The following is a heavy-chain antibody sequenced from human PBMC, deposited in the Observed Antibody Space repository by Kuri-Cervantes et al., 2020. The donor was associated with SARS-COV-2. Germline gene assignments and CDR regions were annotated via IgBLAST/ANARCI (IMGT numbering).Heavy chain of an antibody. J-gene: IGHJ6*02. CDR1: GGTFSSYA. D-gene: IGHD2-2*01. CDR3: ARVGPAALSYYYYGMDV. Sequence: SVKVSCKASGGTFSSYAISWVRQAPGQGLEWMGGIIPIFGIANYAQKFQGRVTITADESTSTAYMELSSLRSEDTAVYYCARVGPAALSYYYYGMDVWGQGTTVTVSS. CDR2: IIPIFGIA. V-gene: IGHV1-69*13.